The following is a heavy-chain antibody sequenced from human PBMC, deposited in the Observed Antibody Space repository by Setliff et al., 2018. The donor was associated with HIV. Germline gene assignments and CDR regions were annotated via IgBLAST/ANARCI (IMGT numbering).Heavy chain of an antibody. J-gene: IGHJ3*02. CDR3: ARGGDRMQIWSRFPFDI. V-gene: IGHV7-4-1*02. CDR2: INTNTGSP. Sequence: ASVKVSCKASGYTFNNYALYWVRQAPGQGFEWMGWINTNTGSPTSAQGFTRRFVFSLDPSVRTAYLQVTGLKAEDTAVYYCARGGDRMQIWSRFPFDIWGQGTMVTVSS. CDR1: GYTFNNYA. D-gene: IGHD3-10*01.